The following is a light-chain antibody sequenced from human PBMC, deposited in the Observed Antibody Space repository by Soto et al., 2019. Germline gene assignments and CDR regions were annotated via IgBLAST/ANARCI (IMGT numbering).Light chain of an antibody. V-gene: IGKV1-9*01. CDR2: AAS. Sequence: DIQLTQSPSFLSASVGDRVTITCRASQGISTFLAWYQQRPGKAPKLLIYAASTLQSGVPSRFSGSGSGTEFTLTISSLQHEDFATYYCQQVISYPPGFGPGTKVDIK. CDR3: QQVISYPPG. J-gene: IGKJ3*01. CDR1: QGISTF.